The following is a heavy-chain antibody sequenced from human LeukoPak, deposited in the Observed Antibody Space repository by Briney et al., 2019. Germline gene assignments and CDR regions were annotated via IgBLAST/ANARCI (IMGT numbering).Heavy chain of an antibody. CDR1: VFSFSSYW. V-gene: IGHV3-7*03. CDR2: INHNGNVN. CDR3: ARGGGLDV. J-gene: IGHJ6*02. D-gene: IGHD3-16*01. Sequence: GGSMRLSCAASVFSFSSYWMHWARQAPWKGLEWVASINHNGNVNYYVDSVKGRFTISRDNAKNSLYLQMSNLRAEDTAVYFCARGGGLDVWGQGATVTVSS.